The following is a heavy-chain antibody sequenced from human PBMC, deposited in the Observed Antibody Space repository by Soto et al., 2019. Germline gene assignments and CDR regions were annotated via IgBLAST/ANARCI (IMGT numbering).Heavy chain of an antibody. J-gene: IGHJ4*02. CDR3: ARTFDTITYYFDY. CDR1: EFSFSSYA. Sequence: GGSLRLSCTASEFSFSSYAMHWIRQSPGKGLEWVAVISFNGNSLHYADSVKDRFTISRDNSKSTLYLQMNNMRTEDTAVYYCARTFDTITYYFDYWGQGTLVTVSS. V-gene: IGHV3-30-3*01. CDR2: ISFNGNSL. D-gene: IGHD3-9*01.